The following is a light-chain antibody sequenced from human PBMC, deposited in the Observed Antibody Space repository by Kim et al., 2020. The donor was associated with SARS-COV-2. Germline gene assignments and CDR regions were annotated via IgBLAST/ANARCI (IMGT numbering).Light chain of an antibody. CDR1: QSVSSSY. Sequence: PGERATLSCRASQSVSSSYLAWYQQKPGQAPRLLIYGASSRATGIPDRFSGSGSGTDFTLTTSRLEPEDFAVYYCQQYGSSPQVTFGGGTKVDIK. CDR3: QQYGSSPQVT. CDR2: GAS. J-gene: IGKJ4*01. V-gene: IGKV3-20*01.